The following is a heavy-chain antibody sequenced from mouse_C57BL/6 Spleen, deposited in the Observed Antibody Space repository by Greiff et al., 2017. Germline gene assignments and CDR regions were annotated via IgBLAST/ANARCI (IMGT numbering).Heavy chain of an antibody. Sequence: EVQVVESGGGLVKPGGSLKLSCAASGFTFSDYGMHWVRQAPEKGLEWVAYISSGSSTIYYADTVKGRFTISRDNAKNTLFLQMTSLRSEDTAMYYCAREAYYSNSWFAYWGQGTLVTVSA. V-gene: IGHV5-17*01. CDR3: AREAYYSNSWFAY. CDR2: ISSGSSTI. D-gene: IGHD2-5*01. CDR1: GFTFSDYG. J-gene: IGHJ3*01.